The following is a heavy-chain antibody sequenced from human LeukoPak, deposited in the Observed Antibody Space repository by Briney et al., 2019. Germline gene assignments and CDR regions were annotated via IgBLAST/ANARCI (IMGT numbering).Heavy chain of an antibody. Sequence: GGSLRLSCAASGFTFSSHGMLWVRQAPGKGLEWVAVISYDGSSKYYADSVKGQFTTSRDNSTNTLYLQMNSLRPEDTAVYYWAKDSNYYDSSGQDAFDIWGQGTMVTVSS. D-gene: IGHD3-22*01. V-gene: IGHV3-30*18. CDR1: GFTFSSHG. J-gene: IGHJ3*02. CDR2: ISYDGSSK. CDR3: AKDSNYYDSSGQDAFDI.